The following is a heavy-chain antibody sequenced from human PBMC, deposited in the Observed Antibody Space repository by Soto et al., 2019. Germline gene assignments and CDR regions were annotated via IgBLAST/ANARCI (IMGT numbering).Heavy chain of an antibody. CDR1: GFTFGSHA. CDR2: ISGSGGTT. J-gene: IGHJ4*01. D-gene: IGHD3-10*01. V-gene: IGHV3-23*01. Sequence: GGSLRLSCTVSGFTFGSHAMSWVRQAPGKGLECVSGISGSGGTTFYADSVKGRFTISRDNSKKTLYLQMDSLRAEDTAVYYCARDSGYGSGNSVNHYLDCWGRGTLVTVSS. CDR3: ARDSGYGSGNSVNHYLDC.